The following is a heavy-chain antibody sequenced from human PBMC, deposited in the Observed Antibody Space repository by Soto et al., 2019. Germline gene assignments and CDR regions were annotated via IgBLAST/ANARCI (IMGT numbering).Heavy chain of an antibody. D-gene: IGHD2-8*02. J-gene: IGHJ4*02. CDR2: INPDSGAT. CDR1: GYSFTGYY. Sequence: HEHLVQSGAEVKRPGASLKVSCKASGYSFTGYYIHWVRQAPGQGLEWMGWINPDSGATNYAQNFQGRVTLTSDTSISTASMDLTSLTSDDTAVYYCATADYGTGGYTFPYFDYWGQGTLVIVSS. V-gene: IGHV1-2*02. CDR3: ATADYGTGGYTFPYFDY.